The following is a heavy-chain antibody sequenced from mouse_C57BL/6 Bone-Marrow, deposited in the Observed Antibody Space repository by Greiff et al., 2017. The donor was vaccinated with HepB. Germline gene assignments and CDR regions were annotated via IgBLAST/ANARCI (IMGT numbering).Heavy chain of an antibody. V-gene: IGHV10-1*01. J-gene: IGHJ1*03. CDR1: GFSFNTYA. CDR2: IRSKSNNYAT. CDR3: VRHGPLITTVVATRYFDV. Sequence: EVQLVESGGGLVQPKGSLKLSCAASGFSFNTYAMNWVRQAPGKGLEWVARIRSKSNNYATYYADSVKDRFTISRDDSESMLYLQMNNLKTEDTAMYYCVRHGPLITTVVATRYFDVWGTGTTVTVSS. D-gene: IGHD1-1*01.